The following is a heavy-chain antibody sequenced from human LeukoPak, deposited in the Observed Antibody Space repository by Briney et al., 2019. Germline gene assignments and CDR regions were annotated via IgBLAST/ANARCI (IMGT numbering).Heavy chain of an antibody. CDR2: ISWNSGTM. J-gene: IGHJ4*02. V-gene: IGHV3-9*01. CDR1: GFTFSSYG. Sequence: GGSLRLSCAASGFTFSSYGMHWVRQAPGKGLEWVSGISWNSGTMGYADSVKGRFTISRDNSKNSIYLQMDSLTTEDTALYYCAKEARGSSWTGFDYWGQGTLVTVSS. D-gene: IGHD6-13*01. CDR3: AKEARGSSWTGFDY.